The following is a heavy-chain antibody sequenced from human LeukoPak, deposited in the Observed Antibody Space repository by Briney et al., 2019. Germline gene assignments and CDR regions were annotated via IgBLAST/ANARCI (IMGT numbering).Heavy chain of an antibody. J-gene: IGHJ4*02. CDR3: ARGRGGSYHY. V-gene: IGHV3-74*01. CDR2: INTDGSTT. CDR1: GLTFNSYA. D-gene: IGHD1-26*01. Sequence: GGSLRLSCAASGLTFNSYAMSWVRQAPGKGLEWVSRINTDGSTTTYADSVKGRFTISRDNAKNTLYLQMNSLRVEDTAVYYCARGRGGSYHYWGQGTLVTVSS.